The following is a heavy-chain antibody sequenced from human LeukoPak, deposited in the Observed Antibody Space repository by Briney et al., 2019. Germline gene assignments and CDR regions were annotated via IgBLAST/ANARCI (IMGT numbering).Heavy chain of an antibody. CDR2: INPNSGGT. J-gene: IGHJ4*02. CDR1: GYTFTGYY. Sequence: ASVKVSFKASGYTFTGYYMHWVRQAPGQGLEWMGWINPNSGGTNYAQKFQGRVTMTRDTSISTAYMELSSLRSDDTAMYYCARGDGEYYYDRSGYYYDYWGQGTLVTVSS. V-gene: IGHV1-2*02. CDR3: ARGDGEYYYDRSGYYYDY. D-gene: IGHD3-22*01.